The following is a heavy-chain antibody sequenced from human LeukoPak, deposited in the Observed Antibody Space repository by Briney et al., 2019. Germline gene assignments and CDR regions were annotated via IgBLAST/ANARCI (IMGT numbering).Heavy chain of an antibody. J-gene: IGHJ4*02. V-gene: IGHV3-33*01. CDR2: IRYDGSKK. Sequence: PGGSLRLSCAASGFTFSNYGMHWVPQAPGKGLEWVALIRYDGSKKDYADSVKGRFTISRDNSKNTLYLQMDSLRAEDTAVYYCARTGDTERFDYWGQGTLVTVSS. CDR1: GFTFSNYG. CDR3: ARTGDTERFDY. D-gene: IGHD5-18*01.